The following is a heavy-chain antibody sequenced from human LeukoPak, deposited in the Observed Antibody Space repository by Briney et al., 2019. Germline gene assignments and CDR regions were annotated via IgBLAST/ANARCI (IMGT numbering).Heavy chain of an antibody. J-gene: IGHJ4*02. V-gene: IGHV3-23*01. D-gene: IGHD1-1*01. CDR3: AKDLTPNTNDWNGRLDY. CDR2: VSGSGGST. Sequence: GGSLRLSCEVSGFTFSSYAMSWVRQAPGKGLEWVSFVSGSGGSTYYADSVKGRFIISRDNSKNTLYLQMSDLRAEDTAVYYCAKDLTPNTNDWNGRLDYWGQGALVTVSS. CDR1: GFTFSSYA.